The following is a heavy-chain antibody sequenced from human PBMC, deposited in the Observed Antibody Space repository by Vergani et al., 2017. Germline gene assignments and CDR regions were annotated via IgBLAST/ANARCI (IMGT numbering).Heavy chain of an antibody. CDR1: GYTFTSYG. V-gene: IGHV1-18*01. Sequence: QVQLVQSGAEVKKPGASVKVSCKASGYTFTSYGINWVRQAPGQGLEWMGWISAYNGNTNYAQKLQGRVTMTTDTSTTTAYMELRSLRSDDTAVYYCARDPLYYYASGSYYXGPRDGPRPSAFDIWGQGTVVTVSS. CDR2: ISAYNGNT. D-gene: IGHD3-10*01. CDR3: ARDPLYYYASGSYYXGPRDGPRPSAFDI. J-gene: IGHJ3*02.